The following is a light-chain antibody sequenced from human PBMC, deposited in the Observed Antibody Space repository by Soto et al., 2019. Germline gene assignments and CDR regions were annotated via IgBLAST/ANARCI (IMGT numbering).Light chain of an antibody. CDR1: QSVSSSY. Sequence: EILLTQSPGTLSLSPGERATLSCRASQSVSSSYLAWYQQKPGQAPRLLIYGASSRATGIPDRFSGSGSGTDSTLTISRLEPEDFAFYYCQQYGSSPLTFGGGTRWISN. CDR2: GAS. CDR3: QQYGSSPLT. V-gene: IGKV3-20*01. J-gene: IGKJ4*01.